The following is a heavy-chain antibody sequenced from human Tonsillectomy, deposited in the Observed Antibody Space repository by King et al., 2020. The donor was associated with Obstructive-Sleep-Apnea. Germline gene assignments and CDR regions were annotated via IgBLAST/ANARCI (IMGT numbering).Heavy chain of an antibody. CDR1: GFTFSSYA. D-gene: IGHD4-23*01. V-gene: IGHV3-30-3*01. J-gene: IGHJ6*02. Sequence: VQLVESGGGVVQPGRSLRLSCAASGFTFSSYAMHWVRQAPGKGLEWVAVISYDGSNKYYADSVKGRFTISRDNSKNTLYLQMNSLRAEDTAVYYCARDRTDSTVVTPNYYYSYYGMDVWVQGTPVTVSS. CDR2: ISYDGSNK. CDR3: ARDRTDSTVVTPNYYYSYYGMDV.